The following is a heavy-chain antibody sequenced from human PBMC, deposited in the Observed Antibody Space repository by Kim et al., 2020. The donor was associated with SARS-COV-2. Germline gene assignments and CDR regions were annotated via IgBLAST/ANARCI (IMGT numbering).Heavy chain of an antibody. J-gene: IGHJ5*02. CDR2: INPNSGGT. D-gene: IGHD6-19*01. CDR3: ARDSERDSSGWYGNWFDA. V-gene: IGHV1-2*02. Sequence: ASVKVSCKASGYTFTGYYMHWVRQAPGQGLEWMGWINPNSGGTNYAQKFQGRVTMTRDTSISTAYMELSRLRSDDTAVYYCARDSERDSSGWYGNWFDAWGQATPLTVSS. CDR1: GYTFTGYY.